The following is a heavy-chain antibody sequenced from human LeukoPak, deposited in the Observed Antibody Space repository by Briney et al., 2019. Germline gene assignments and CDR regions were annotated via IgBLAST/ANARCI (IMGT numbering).Heavy chain of an antibody. Sequence: RTGGSLRLSCAASGFSFSNYGMHWVRQAPGKGLEWVAVIWYDGSNKYYADSVKGRFTISRDNSKNTLSLQMNSLRADDTAEYYCAREEHRLLWKDVFDIWGQGTMVTVSS. D-gene: IGHD3-3*01. CDR3: AREEHRLLWKDVFDI. CDR1: GFSFSNYG. CDR2: IWYDGSNK. V-gene: IGHV3-33*01. J-gene: IGHJ3*02.